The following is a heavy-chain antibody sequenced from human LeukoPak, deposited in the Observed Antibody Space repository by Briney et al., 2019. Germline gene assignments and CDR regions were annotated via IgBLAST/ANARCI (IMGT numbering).Heavy chain of an antibody. V-gene: IGHV1-18*01. CDR2: ISAYNGNT. Sequence: GASVKVSCKASGYTFTSYGISWVRQAPGQGLEWMGWISAYNGNTNYAQKLQGRVTMTTDTSTGTAYMELRSLRSDDTAVYYCARDMGKDIVVVPAAYPDYWGQGTLVTVSS. CDR1: GYTFTSYG. D-gene: IGHD2-2*01. J-gene: IGHJ4*02. CDR3: ARDMGKDIVVVPAAYPDY.